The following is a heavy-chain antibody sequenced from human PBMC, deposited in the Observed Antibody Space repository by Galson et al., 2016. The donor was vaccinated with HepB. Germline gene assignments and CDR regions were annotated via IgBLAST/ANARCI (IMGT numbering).Heavy chain of an antibody. J-gene: IGHJ4*02. CDR3: ARELDHSFYFDY. CDR2: IKPSGGNT. D-gene: IGHD1-14*01. V-gene: IGHV1-46*02. CDR1: GYTFNTYN. Sequence: SVKVSCKASGYTFNTYNMHWVRQAPGQGLEWMGIIKPSGGNTIYAQKFQDRNTMTRDTSTSTVYMELISLRSEDTAVYYCARELDHSFYFDYWGQGTLLTVSS.